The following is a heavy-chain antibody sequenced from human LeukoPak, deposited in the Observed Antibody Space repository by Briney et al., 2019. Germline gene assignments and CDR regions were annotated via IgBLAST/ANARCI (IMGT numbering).Heavy chain of an antibody. D-gene: IGHD6-13*01. V-gene: IGHV4-34*01. CDR2: INHSGST. CDR3: ARGRYSSSWY. Sequence: SETLSLTCAVYGVSFSGYYWSWIRQPPGKGLEWIGEINHSGSTNYNPSLKSRVTISVDTSKNQFSLKLSSVTAADTAVYYCARGRYSSSWYWSQGTLVTVSS. J-gene: IGHJ4*02. CDR1: GVSFSGYY.